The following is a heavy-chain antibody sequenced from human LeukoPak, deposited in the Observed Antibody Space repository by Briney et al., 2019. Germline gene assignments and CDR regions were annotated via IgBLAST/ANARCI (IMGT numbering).Heavy chain of an antibody. J-gene: IGHJ4*02. V-gene: IGHV3-7*03. D-gene: IGHD2-21*01. Sequence: GGSLRLSCAASEFTFSSYWMSWVRQAPGKGLEWVANIKLDGSVEYYVDSVRGRFTISRDNANHSLYLQMNSLRAEDTAVYYCAKKSGDHFHFDFWGQGTLVTVSS. CDR2: IKLDGSVE. CDR3: AKKSGDHFHFDF. CDR1: EFTFSSYW.